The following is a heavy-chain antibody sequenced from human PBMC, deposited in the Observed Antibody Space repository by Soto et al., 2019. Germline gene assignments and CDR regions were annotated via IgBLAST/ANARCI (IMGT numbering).Heavy chain of an antibody. V-gene: IGHV4-31*03. D-gene: IGHD3-3*01. Sequence: SETLSLTCTVSGGSIGSGGDYWSWIRQHPGKGLEWIGYIHYSGSTYYNPSLKSRVTISVDTSKNQFSLKLSSVTAADTAVYYCARTPLTIFSYYFDYWGQGTLVTVSS. CDR2: IHYSGST. CDR3: ARTPLTIFSYYFDY. J-gene: IGHJ4*02. CDR1: GGSIGSGGDY.